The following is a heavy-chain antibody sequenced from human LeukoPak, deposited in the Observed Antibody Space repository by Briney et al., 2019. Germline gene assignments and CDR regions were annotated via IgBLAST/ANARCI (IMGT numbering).Heavy chain of an antibody. Sequence: SETLSLTCTVSGGSISSYYWNWIRQPAGKGLEWIGRVYTSGSTNYNPSLKSRVTMSVDTSKNQFSLMLSSVTAADTAVYYCARPAPRCGGDCYSDYWGQGTLVTVS. J-gene: IGHJ4*02. CDR1: GGSISSYY. D-gene: IGHD2-21*02. V-gene: IGHV4-4*07. CDR3: ARPAPRCGGDCYSDY. CDR2: VYTSGST.